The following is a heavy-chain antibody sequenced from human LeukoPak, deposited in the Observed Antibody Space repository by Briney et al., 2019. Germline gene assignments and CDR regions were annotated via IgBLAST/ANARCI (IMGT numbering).Heavy chain of an antibody. D-gene: IGHD3-10*02. CDR3: ARLPLGLFGEPLNFDF. J-gene: IGHJ4*02. Sequence: SETLSLTCTVSGGSISSSSYYWGWIRQPPGKGLEWIGSIYYSGSTYYNPSLKSRVTVSGDISKNQFSLKLSSVTAADTAVYYCARLPLGLFGEPLNFDFWGQGTLVTVSS. V-gene: IGHV4-39*07. CDR2: IYYSGST. CDR1: GGSISSSSYY.